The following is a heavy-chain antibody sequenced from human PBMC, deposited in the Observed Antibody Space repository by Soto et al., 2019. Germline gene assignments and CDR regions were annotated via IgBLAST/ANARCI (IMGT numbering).Heavy chain of an antibody. J-gene: IGHJ4*02. D-gene: IGHD1-1*01. CDR2: ISWNGGNI. CDR1: GFTFNDYA. V-gene: IGHV3-9*01. Sequence: EVHLVESGGGLVQPGRSLRLSCAASGFTFNDYAMHWVRQVPGRGLEWVSGISWNGGNIDYADSVKGRFTTSRDNAKNSLYLQMSSLRPEDTALYYCAKGTDAGSYTHLDYWGQGTLVTVSS. CDR3: AKGTDAGSYTHLDY.